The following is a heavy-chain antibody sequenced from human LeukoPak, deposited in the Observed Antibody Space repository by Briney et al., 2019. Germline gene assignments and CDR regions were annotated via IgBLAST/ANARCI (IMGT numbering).Heavy chain of an antibody. CDR1: GGSISSYY. V-gene: IGHV4-59*12. D-gene: IGHD3-16*02. J-gene: IGHJ3*02. CDR2: IYYSGST. CDR3: AKSNGYRLIDI. Sequence: SETLSLTCTVSGGSISSYYWSWIQQPPGKGLEWIGYIYYSGSTNYNPSLKSRVTISLDTSRNQFSLKLNSVTAADTAVYYCAKSNGYRLIDIWGQGTMVTVSS.